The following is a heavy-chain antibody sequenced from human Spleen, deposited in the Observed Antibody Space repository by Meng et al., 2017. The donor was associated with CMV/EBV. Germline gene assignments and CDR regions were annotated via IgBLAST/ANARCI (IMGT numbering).Heavy chain of an antibody. V-gene: IGHV3-30-3*01. D-gene: IGHD3-16*01. Sequence: GESLKISCAASGFTFSSYAMHWVRQAPGKGLEWVAVISYDGSNKYYADSVKGRFTISRDNSKNTLYLQMNSLRAEDTAVYYCAKGNTLSTFVFSDFDYWGQGTLVTVSS. J-gene: IGHJ4*02. CDR1: GFTFSSYA. CDR3: AKGNTLSTFVFSDFDY. CDR2: ISYDGSNK.